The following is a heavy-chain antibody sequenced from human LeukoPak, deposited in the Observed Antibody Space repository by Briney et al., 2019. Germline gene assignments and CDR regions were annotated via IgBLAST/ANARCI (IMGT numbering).Heavy chain of an antibody. D-gene: IGHD6-19*01. J-gene: IGHJ6*02. CDR1: GGTFSSYA. Sequence: ASVKVSCKASGGTFSSYAISWVRQAPGQGLEWMGGIIPIFGTANYAQKFQGRVTMTEDTSTDTAYMELSSLRSEDTAVYYCATTAYSSGLYYYGMDVWGQGTTVTVSS. CDR2: IIPIFGTA. V-gene: IGHV1-69*06. CDR3: ATTAYSSGLYYYGMDV.